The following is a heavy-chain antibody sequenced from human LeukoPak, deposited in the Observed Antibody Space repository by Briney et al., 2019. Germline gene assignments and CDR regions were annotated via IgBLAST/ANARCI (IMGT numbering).Heavy chain of an antibody. CDR2: ISSSGTTI. V-gene: IGHV3-48*03. Sequence: GGSLRLSCTASGFTFSAYEMNWVRQAPGKGLEWVSHISSSGTTIYYADSVKGRFTISRDNAGNSLYLQMNSLRAEDTAIYYCAREEQLHGGPGGYGGQGTLVTVSS. CDR1: GFTFSAYE. D-gene: IGHD1/OR15-1a*01. CDR3: AREEQLHGGPGGY. J-gene: IGHJ4*02.